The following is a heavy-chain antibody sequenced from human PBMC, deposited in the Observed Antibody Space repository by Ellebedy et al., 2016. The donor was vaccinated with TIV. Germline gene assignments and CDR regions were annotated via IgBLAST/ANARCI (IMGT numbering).Heavy chain of an antibody. V-gene: IGHV1-46*01. CDR1: GYTFTSYH. CDR3: AATGQWLPRGGFYYYYYGMDV. Sequence: AASVKVSCKASGYTFTSYHMQWVRQAPGQGLEWMGIINPSGGSTGYAQKFQGRVTMTRNTSISTAYMEMSSLRSEDTAVYYCAATGQWLPRGGFYYYYYGMDVWGQGTTVTVSS. D-gene: IGHD6-19*01. J-gene: IGHJ6*02. CDR2: INPSGGST.